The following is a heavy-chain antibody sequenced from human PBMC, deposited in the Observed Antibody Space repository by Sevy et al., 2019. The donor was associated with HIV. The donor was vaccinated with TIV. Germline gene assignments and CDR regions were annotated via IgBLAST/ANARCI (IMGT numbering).Heavy chain of an antibody. V-gene: IGHV3-30*02. CDR2: IRYDGSNK. CDR1: GFTFSTYA. CDR3: AKDPVLVVDYYAMDV. D-gene: IGHD2-8*02. Sequence: GGSLRLSCAASGFTFSTYAMHWVRQAPGKGLEWVAFIRYDGSNKYYADSVKGRFTISRDNSKNTLYLQMNSLRAEDTAVYYCAKDPVLVVDYYAMDVWGQRTTVTVSS. J-gene: IGHJ6*02.